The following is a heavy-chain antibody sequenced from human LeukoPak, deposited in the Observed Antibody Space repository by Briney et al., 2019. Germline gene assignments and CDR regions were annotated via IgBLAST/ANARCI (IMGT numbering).Heavy chain of an antibody. CDR2: ISGSGGST. D-gene: IGHD3-10*01. CDR1: GFTFSSYA. CDR3: AKGFYGSGSYYDFDY. V-gene: IGHV3-23*01. J-gene: IGHJ4*02. Sequence: QPGGSLRLSCAASGFTFSSYAMSWVRQAPGKGLEWASAISGSGGSTYYADSVKGRFTISRDNSKNTLYLQMNSLRAEDTAVYYCAKGFYGSGSYYDFDYWGQGTLVTVSS.